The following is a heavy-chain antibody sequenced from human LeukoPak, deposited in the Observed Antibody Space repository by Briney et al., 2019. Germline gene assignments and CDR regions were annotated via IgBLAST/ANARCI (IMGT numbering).Heavy chain of an antibody. V-gene: IGHV3-48*01. Sequence: PGGSLRLFCAASEFTFSSYSMNWVRQAPGKRLEWISYTSSSSSTIYYADSVKGRFTISRDNAKNSLYLQMNSLRAEDTAVYYCARENEQGVFSPYYFHYWGQGTLVTVSS. CDR1: EFTFSSYS. D-gene: IGHD1-1*01. CDR2: TSSSSSTI. J-gene: IGHJ4*02. CDR3: ARENEQGVFSPYYFHY.